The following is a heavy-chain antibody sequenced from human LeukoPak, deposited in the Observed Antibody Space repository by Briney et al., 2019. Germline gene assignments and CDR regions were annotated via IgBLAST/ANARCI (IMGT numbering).Heavy chain of an antibody. Sequence: PGGSLRLSCAASGFTFSSYSMNWVRQAPGKGLEWVSSISSSSSYIYYADSVKGRFTISRDNSKNTLYLQMSSLRAEDTAVYYCAKERAYYYDSSGYYPDAFDIWGQGTTVTVSS. CDR2: ISSSSSYI. D-gene: IGHD3-22*01. V-gene: IGHV3-21*04. J-gene: IGHJ3*02. CDR1: GFTFSSYS. CDR3: AKERAYYYDSSGYYPDAFDI.